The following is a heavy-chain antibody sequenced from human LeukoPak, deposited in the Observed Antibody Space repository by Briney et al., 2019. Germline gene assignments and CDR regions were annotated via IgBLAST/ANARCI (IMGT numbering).Heavy chain of an antibody. J-gene: IGHJ2*01. Sequence: TGGSLRLSCAASGFTVSSYAMSWVRQAPGKGLEWVSAISGIGGSTYYADSVKGRCTISRDNSKNTLYLQMNSLRAEDTAVYYCAKEIQTRDWYFDLWGRGTLVTVSS. CDR3: AKEIQTRDWYFDL. CDR2: ISGIGGST. CDR1: GFTVSSYA. V-gene: IGHV3-23*01. D-gene: IGHD1/OR15-1a*01.